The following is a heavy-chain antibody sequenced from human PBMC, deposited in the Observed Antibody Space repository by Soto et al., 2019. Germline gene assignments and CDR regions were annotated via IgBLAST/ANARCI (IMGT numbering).Heavy chain of an antibody. D-gene: IGHD5-12*01. J-gene: IGHJ4*02. V-gene: IGHV4-39*01. CDR2: IHDSGTT. CDR1: GASVSSTRYY. CDR3: ARQVAEWLRFFDY. Sequence: SETLSLTCTVSGASVSSTRYYWGWIRQLPGKGLEWIGSIHDSGTTSYNPSLTSRVTISVDTSKNQFSLRLSFVTAADTALYYCARQVAEWLRFFDYWGQGTLVTVSS.